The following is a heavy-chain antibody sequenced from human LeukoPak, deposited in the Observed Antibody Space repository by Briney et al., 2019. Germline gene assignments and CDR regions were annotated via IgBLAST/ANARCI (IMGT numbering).Heavy chain of an antibody. CDR1: GGSFSGYY. CDR2: INHSGST. V-gene: IGHV4-34*01. CDR3: ARGEPLRLGELDYFDP. J-gene: IGHJ5*02. Sequence: SETLSLTCAVYGGSFSGYYWSWIRQPPGKGMEWIGEINHSGSTNYSASLKSRVTISVDTSKNQLSLKLSSVTAADTAVYYCARGEPLRLGELDYFDPWGQGTPVTVSS. D-gene: IGHD3-16*01.